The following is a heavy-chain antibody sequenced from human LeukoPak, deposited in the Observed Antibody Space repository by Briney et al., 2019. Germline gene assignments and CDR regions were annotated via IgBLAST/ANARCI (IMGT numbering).Heavy chain of an antibody. CDR2: INPSGGST. V-gene: IGHV1-46*01. CDR3: ARDLTSNVAVTEYHYYAMDV. J-gene: IGHJ6*02. Sequence: ASVKVSCKASGYTFTSYYMHWVRQAPGQGLEWMGIINPSGGSTSYAQKFQGRVTMTRDTSTSTVYMELSSLRSEDTAVYYCARDLTSNVAVTEYHYYAMDVWGQGTTVTVSS. CDR1: GYTFTSYY. D-gene: IGHD6-19*01.